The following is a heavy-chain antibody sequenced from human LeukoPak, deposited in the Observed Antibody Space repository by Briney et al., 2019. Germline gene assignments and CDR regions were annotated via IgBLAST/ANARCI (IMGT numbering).Heavy chain of an antibody. J-gene: IGHJ4*02. V-gene: IGHV3-74*01. CDR2: INSDGSST. CDR1: GFTFSSYG. D-gene: IGHD2-2*01. Sequence: PGGSLRLSCAASGFTFSSYGMSWVRQAPGKGLVWVSRINSDGSSTSYADSVKGRFTISRDNAKNTLYLQMNSLRAEDTAVYYCARVWDHCSSTSCYAGVDYWGQGTLVTVSS. CDR3: ARVWDHCSSTSCYAGVDY.